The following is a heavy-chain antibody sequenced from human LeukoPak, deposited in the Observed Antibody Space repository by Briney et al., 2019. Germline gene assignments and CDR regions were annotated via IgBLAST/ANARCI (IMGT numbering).Heavy chain of an antibody. CDR1: GYTFTGYY. J-gene: IGHJ6*03. V-gene: IGHV1-2*02. D-gene: IGHD2-2*01. Sequence: ASVKVSCKASGYTFTGYYMHWVRQAPGQGLEWMGWINPNSGGTNYAQKFQGRVTMTRDTSISTAYMELSRLRSDDTAVYYCARRLCSSTSCYGNYYYYMDVWGKGTTVTVSS. CDR3: ARRLCSSTSCYGNYYYYMDV. CDR2: INPNSGGT.